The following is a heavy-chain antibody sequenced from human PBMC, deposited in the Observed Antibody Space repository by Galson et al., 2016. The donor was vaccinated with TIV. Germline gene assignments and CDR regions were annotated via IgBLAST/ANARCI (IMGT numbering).Heavy chain of an antibody. CDR1: GYTFTRYS. J-gene: IGHJ4*02. CDR3: ARDGEVGSSDYDH. V-gene: IGHV1-18*01. CDR2: ISVYKGVT. Sequence: SVKVSCKASGYTFTRYSISWVRQAPGQGLEWMGWISVYKGVTNSIQKVQGRVTMTIDTSTGTAYMELRSLRSDDTAVYYCARDGEVGSSDYDHWGQGTLVSVSS. D-gene: IGHD3-22*01.